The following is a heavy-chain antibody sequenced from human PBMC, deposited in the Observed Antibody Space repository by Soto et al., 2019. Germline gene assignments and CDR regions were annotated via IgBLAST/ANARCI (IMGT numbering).Heavy chain of an antibody. Sequence: QITLKESGPTLVKPTQTLTLTCTFSGFSLSTSGVGVGWIRQPPGKYLEWLALLYWDDDTRYRPSLKSRLTITKDTSKNQVVLTMTNMDPVDTATYYWAHRRRTEDDYDRSGYYFDYWGQGTLVTVSS. D-gene: IGHD3-22*01. CDR2: LYWDDDT. CDR1: GFSLSTSGVG. V-gene: IGHV2-5*02. CDR3: AHRRRTEDDYDRSGYYFDY. J-gene: IGHJ4*02.